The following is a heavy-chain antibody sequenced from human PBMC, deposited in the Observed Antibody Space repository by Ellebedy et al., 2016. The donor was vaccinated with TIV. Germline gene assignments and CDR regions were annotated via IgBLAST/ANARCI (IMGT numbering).Heavy chain of an antibody. CDR1: GFFFSDYC. Sequence: GGSLRLSXSASGFFFSDYCMNWVRQAPGKGLEWVSSISSGSTYIFYADSVKGRFTISRDNSKNTMYLQMNSLRVEDTAVYYCASPSYCSGDTCTSLFDYWGQGTLVTVSS. V-gene: IGHV3-21*01. D-gene: IGHD2-15*01. CDR2: ISSGSTYI. CDR3: ASPSYCSGDTCTSLFDY. J-gene: IGHJ4*02.